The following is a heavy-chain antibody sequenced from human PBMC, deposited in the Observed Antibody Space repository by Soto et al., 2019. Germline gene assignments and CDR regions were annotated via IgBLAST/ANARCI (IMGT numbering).Heavy chain of an antibody. D-gene: IGHD2-2*01. CDR1: GYIFSNYG. CDR3: ARGSSPVDFDP. Sequence: QVQLVQSGGEVKKTGASVKVSCKASGYIFSNYGVNLVRQAPGQGLAWMGFINGYNGNTNYAQKVQGRVTMTSETSTSTAYMELQSRTSDDTAVYLGARGSSPVDFDPWGQGTLVTVSP. V-gene: IGHV1-18*01. CDR2: INGYNGNT. J-gene: IGHJ5*02.